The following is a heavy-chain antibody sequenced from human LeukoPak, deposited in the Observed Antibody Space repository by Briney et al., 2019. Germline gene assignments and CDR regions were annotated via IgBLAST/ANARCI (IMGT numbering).Heavy chain of an antibody. Sequence: GGSLRLSCAASGFTFSIYAMSWVRQAPGKGLEWVSAISGSRGSTYYADSVKGRFTISRDNAKNSLYLQMNSLRAEDTAVYYCAGQDWLGDRYYFDYWGQGTLVTVSS. D-gene: IGHD3-9*01. CDR2: ISGSRGST. CDR3: AGQDWLGDRYYFDY. J-gene: IGHJ4*02. CDR1: GFTFSIYA. V-gene: IGHV3-23*01.